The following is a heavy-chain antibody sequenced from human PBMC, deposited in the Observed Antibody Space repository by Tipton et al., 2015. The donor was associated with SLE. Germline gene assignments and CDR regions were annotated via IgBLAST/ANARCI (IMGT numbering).Heavy chain of an antibody. Sequence: LRLSCAVYGGSFSGYYWSWIRQPPGKGLEWIGEINHSGSTNYNPSLKSRVTISVDTSKNQFSLKLSSVTAADTAVYYCATLHLYSYPSGYWGQGTLVTVSS. D-gene: IGHD5-18*01. CDR3: ATLHLYSYPSGY. V-gene: IGHV4-34*01. J-gene: IGHJ4*02. CDR2: INHSGST. CDR1: GGSFSGYY.